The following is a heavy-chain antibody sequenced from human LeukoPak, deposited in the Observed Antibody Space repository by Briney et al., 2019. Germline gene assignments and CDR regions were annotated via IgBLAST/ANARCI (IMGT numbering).Heavy chain of an antibody. J-gene: IGHJ4*02. CDR2: ISYDGSNK. CDR1: GFTFSSYG. V-gene: IGHV3-30*18. CDR3: AKDPLYSSSWYYYFDY. D-gene: IGHD6-13*01. Sequence: PGGSLRLSCAASGFTFSSYGMHWVRQAPGKGLEWVAVISYDGSNKYYADSVKGRFTISRDNSKNTLYLQMNSLRAEDTAVYYCAKDPLYSSSWYYYFDYWGQGTLVTVSS.